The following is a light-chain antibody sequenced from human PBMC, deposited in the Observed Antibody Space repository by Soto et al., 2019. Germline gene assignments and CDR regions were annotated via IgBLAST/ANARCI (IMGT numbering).Light chain of an antibody. CDR3: QQYNIYSWT. Sequence: DIQMTQSPSTLSEPVGDRVTITCRASESISTWLAWYQQKPGKAPNLLIYKASSLESGVPSRFSGSGSGTEFTLTISSLQPDDFATYYCQQYNIYSWTFGQGTKVDIK. CDR2: KAS. V-gene: IGKV1-5*03. CDR1: ESISTW. J-gene: IGKJ1*01.